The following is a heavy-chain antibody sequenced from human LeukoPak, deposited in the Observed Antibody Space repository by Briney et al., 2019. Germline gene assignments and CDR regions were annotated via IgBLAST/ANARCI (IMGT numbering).Heavy chain of an antibody. CDR3: AKGVYYDSSGYYPMSPFDP. D-gene: IGHD3-22*01. CDR1: GYTFTSYA. Sequence: ASVKVSCKASGYTFTSYAMHWVRQAPGQRLEWMGWINAGNGNTKYSQKFQGRVTITRDTSASTAYMELSSLRSEDTAVYYCAKGVYYDSSGYYPMSPFDPWGQGTLVIVSS. V-gene: IGHV1-3*01. J-gene: IGHJ5*02. CDR2: INAGNGNT.